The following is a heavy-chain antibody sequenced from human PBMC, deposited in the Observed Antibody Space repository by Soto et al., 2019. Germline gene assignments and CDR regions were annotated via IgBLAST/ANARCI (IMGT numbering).Heavy chain of an antibody. D-gene: IGHD3-22*01. V-gene: IGHV5-51*01. J-gene: IGHJ5*02. CDR2: IYPGDSDT. Sequence: EXLKISCKCSGYXFTSYLLGWVRHMPGKGLECIGIIYPGDSDTRYSPSFQGQVNISADKYISTAYLQWRSLKASDTAMYYCARSGAPYYYDSSGSLDSNWFDPWGQGTLGTVSS. CDR1: GYXFTSYL. CDR3: ARSGAPYYYDSSGSLDSNWFDP.